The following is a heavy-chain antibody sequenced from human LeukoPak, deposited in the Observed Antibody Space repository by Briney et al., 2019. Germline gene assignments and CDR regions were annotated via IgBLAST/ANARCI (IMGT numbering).Heavy chain of an antibody. D-gene: IGHD5-18*01. CDR2: IITISGTA. V-gene: IGHV1-69*05. J-gene: IGHJ3*02. CDR1: GGTFSSYA. Sequence: SVKVSCKASGGTFSSYAINWVRQAPGQGLEWMGRIITISGTANYAQKFQGRVTITTDESTSTAHVELSSLRSDDTAVYYCARADTAMAPYAFDIWGQGTMVTVSS. CDR3: ARADTAMAPYAFDI.